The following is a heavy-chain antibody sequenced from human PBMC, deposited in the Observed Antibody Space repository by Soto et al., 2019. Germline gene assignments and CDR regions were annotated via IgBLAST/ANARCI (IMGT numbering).Heavy chain of an antibody. CDR1: GGSISSSSYY. CDR2: IYYSGST. CDR3: ARLTVDTAILF. D-gene: IGHD5-18*01. J-gene: IGHJ4*02. V-gene: IGHV4-39*01. Sequence: SETLSLTCTVSGGSISSSSYYWGWIRQPPGKGLEWIGSIYYSGSTYYNPSLKSRVTISVDTSKNQFSLKLSSVTAADTAVYYCARLTVDTAILFWAQGTLVTVSS.